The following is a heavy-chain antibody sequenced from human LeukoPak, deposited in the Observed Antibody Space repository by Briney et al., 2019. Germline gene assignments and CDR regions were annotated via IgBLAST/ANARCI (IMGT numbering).Heavy chain of an antibody. CDR1: GYTFTGYY. J-gene: IGHJ3*02. V-gene: IGHV1-2*06. Sequence: ASVKVSCKASGYTFTGYYMHCVRQAPGQGLEWMGRINPNSGGTNYAQKFQGRVTMTRDTSISTAYMELSRLRSDETAVYYCARPTRLFGAFDIWGQGTMVTVSS. CDR2: INPNSGGT. D-gene: IGHD3-10*01. CDR3: ARPTRLFGAFDI.